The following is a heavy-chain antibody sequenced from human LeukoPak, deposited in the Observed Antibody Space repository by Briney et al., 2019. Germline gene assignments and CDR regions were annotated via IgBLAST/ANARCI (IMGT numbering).Heavy chain of an antibody. Sequence: GGSLRLSCAASGFIFSYYSMNWVSHAPGKGLEWVSSINSNSNYMSYADSVKGRFTISRGNAKNSLYLQMTSLRAEDTAVYYCARSEFEAFDMWGQGTMVTVSS. CDR1: GFIFSYYS. J-gene: IGHJ3*02. CDR2: INSNSNYM. V-gene: IGHV3-21*01. D-gene: IGHD3-10*01. CDR3: ARSEFEAFDM.